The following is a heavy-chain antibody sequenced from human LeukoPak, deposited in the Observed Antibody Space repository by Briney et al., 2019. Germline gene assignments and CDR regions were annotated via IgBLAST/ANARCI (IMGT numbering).Heavy chain of an antibody. D-gene: IGHD2-2*01. J-gene: IGHJ6*02. CDR2: IYTSGST. CDR3: ARVVPAAPEGSYYDGMDF. V-gene: IGHV4-4*07. CDR1: GGSLSRYY. Sequence: PSETLSLTCTGTGGSLSRYYWSWIRQPAGKGLEWIGRIYTSGSTNYNPPLKSRVTMSVHTSKNQFSLKQSSGIAADTAVDYCARVVPAAPEGSYYDGMDFWGQGTTVTVSS.